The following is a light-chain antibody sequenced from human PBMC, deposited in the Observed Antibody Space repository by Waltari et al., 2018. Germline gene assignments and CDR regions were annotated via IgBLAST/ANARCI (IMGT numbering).Light chain of an antibody. CDR1: NSDVGRYNL. J-gene: IGLJ3*02. Sequence: QSAPTQPAPVPGSPGQSITISCTGTNSDVGRYNLVSWYQQPPDKAPNLIIYAVTERPSGFSVRLSGSKSGNTASLTISGLQAEDEADYYCCSYAGSFTWVFGGGTKLTVL. CDR3: CSYAGSFTWV. V-gene: IGLV2-23*02. CDR2: AVT.